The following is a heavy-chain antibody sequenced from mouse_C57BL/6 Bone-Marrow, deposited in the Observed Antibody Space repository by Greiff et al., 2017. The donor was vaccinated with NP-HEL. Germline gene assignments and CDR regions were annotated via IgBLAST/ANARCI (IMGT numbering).Heavy chain of an antibody. CDR1: GFTFSSYA. CDR3: ARDRDYYGSSYVPWFAY. D-gene: IGHD1-1*01. Sequence: DVKLVESGGGLVKPGGSLKLSCAASGFTFSSYAMSWVRQTPEKRLEWVATISDGGSYTYYPDNVKGRFTISRDNAKNNLYLQMSHLKSEDTAMYYCARDRDYYGSSYVPWFAYWGQGTLVTVSA. V-gene: IGHV5-4*01. CDR2: ISDGGSYT. J-gene: IGHJ3*01.